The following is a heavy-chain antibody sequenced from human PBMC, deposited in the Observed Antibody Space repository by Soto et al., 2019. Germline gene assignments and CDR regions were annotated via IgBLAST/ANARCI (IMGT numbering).Heavy chain of an antibody. D-gene: IGHD4-17*01. J-gene: IGHJ4*02. CDR1: GGSISDSSHY. V-gene: IGHV4-39*01. CDR3: AGHFGNYADWAFDL. CDR2: INYSGRT. Sequence: SETLSLTCTVSGGSISDSSHYWAWIRQPPGKGLEWIATINYSGRTYYNPSLRSRVTISVDTSRDQFSLNLNSVTAADTAVYYCAGHFGNYADWAFDLCGQGTLVTVSS.